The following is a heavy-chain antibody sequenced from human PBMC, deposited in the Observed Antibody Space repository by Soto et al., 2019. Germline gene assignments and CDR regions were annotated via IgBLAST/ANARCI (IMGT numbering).Heavy chain of an antibody. V-gene: IGHV3-23*01. J-gene: IGHJ4*02. CDR3: AKGLGYCSGGGCSSMGY. CDR1: GFTFSSYA. D-gene: IGHD2-15*01. Sequence: GGSLRLSCAASGFTFSSYAMSWVRQAPGKGLEWVSRISGSGGSTYYADSVKGRFTISRDNSKNTLFLRMNGLRAEDTAVYYCAKGLGYCSGGGCSSMGYWGQGTLVTVPS. CDR2: ISGSGGST.